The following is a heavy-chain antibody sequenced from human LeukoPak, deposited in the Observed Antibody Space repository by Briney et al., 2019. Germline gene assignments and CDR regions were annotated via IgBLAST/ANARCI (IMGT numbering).Heavy chain of an antibody. CDR1: GRSISNYY. Sequence: SETLSLTCTVSGRSISNYYWSWIRQPPGKGLEWIGSIYYSGSTYYNPSLKSRVTISVDTSKNQFSLKLSSVTAADTAVYYCARGSYYYGSGSYQDYWGQGTLVTVSS. CDR3: ARGSYYYGSGSYQDY. CDR2: IYYSGST. J-gene: IGHJ4*02. D-gene: IGHD3-10*01. V-gene: IGHV4-59*12.